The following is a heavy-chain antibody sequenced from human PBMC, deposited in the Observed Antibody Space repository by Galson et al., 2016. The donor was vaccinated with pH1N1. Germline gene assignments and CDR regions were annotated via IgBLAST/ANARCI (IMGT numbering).Heavy chain of an antibody. V-gene: IGHV4-59*01. D-gene: IGHD5-18*01. Sequence: VSGVSISGYYWGWIRQSPGKGLDYVGYIYYNGHTNYSPSLKSRVAMSLDMSKNQFSLKLTSVTAADTAVYFCARSGPRYGCDAFDMWGQGTTVTVTS. CDR3: ARSGPRYGCDAFDM. CDR2: IYYNGHT. J-gene: IGHJ3*02. CDR1: GVSISGYY.